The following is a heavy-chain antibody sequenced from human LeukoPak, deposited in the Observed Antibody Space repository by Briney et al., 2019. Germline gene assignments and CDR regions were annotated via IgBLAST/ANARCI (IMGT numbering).Heavy chain of an antibody. CDR2: ANPTSGRT. V-gene: IGHV1-46*01. J-gene: IGHJ4*02. CDR1: GYTFTASY. CDR3: AREPTSGSCYFDY. Sequence: ASVKVSYKASGYTFTASYLHWVRQAPGLGLERMGMANPTSGRTNYAQKFRGRVTMTRDTSTSTVYVELTSLRSEDTAVYYCAREPTSGSCYFDYWGLGTLVTVSS. D-gene: IGHD1-26*01.